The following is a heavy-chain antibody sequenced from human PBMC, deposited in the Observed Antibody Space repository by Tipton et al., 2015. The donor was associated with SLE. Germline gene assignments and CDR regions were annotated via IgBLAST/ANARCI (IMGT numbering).Heavy chain of an antibody. CDR2: IYHSGST. V-gene: IGHV4-4*02. Sequence: TLSLTCAVSGGSISSSNWWSWVRQPPGKGLEWIGEIYHSGSTNYNPSLKSRVTISVDTSKNQFSLKLSSVTAADTAVYYCARLGMAAAGTGPYYFDYWGQGTLVTVSS. J-gene: IGHJ4*02. D-gene: IGHD6-13*01. CDR3: ARLGMAAAGTGPYYFDY. CDR1: GGSISSSNW.